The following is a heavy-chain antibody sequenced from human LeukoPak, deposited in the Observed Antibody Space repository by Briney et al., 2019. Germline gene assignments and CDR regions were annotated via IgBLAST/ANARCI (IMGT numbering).Heavy chain of an antibody. J-gene: IGHJ4*02. Sequence: GGSLRLSCAASGFTFSSYSMNWVRQAPGKGLEWVSYISSSSSTIYYADSVKGRFTISRDNAKNSLYLQMNSLRAEDTAVYYCARDGTYDSSGYFTHSFDYWGQGTLVTVSS. CDR1: GFTFSSYS. V-gene: IGHV3-48*01. CDR2: ISSSSSTI. CDR3: ARDGTYDSSGYFTHSFDY. D-gene: IGHD3-22*01.